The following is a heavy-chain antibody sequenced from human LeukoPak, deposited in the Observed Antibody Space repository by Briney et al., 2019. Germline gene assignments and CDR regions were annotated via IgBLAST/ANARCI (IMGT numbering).Heavy chain of an antibody. V-gene: IGHV4-34*01. CDR2: INHGGST. J-gene: IGHJ4*02. Sequence: SETLSLTCAVYGGSFSGYYWTWLRQPPGKGLEWIGEINHGGSTSYNPSLKSRVTISVDTSKNQFSLKLSSVTAADTAVYYCARDSVAAAGTVPFDYWGQGTLVTVSS. CDR1: GGSFSGYY. CDR3: ARDSVAAAGTVPFDY. D-gene: IGHD6-13*01.